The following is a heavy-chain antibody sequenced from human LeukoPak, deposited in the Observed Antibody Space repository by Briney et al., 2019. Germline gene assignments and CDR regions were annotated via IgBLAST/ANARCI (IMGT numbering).Heavy chain of an antibody. D-gene: IGHD4-17*01. CDR2: ISSSSSYI. CDR1: GFTFSSYS. CDR3: ARAYGDYEDFDY. J-gene: IGHJ4*02. V-gene: IGHV3-21*01. Sequence: PGGSLRLSCAASGFTFSSYSMNWVRQAPGKGLEWVSSISSSSSYIYYADSVKGRFTISRDNAKSSLYLQMNSLRAEDTAVYYCARAYGDYEDFDYWGQGTLVTVSS.